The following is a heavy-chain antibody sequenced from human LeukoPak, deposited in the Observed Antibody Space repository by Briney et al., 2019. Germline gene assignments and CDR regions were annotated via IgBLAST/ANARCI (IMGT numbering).Heavy chain of an antibody. J-gene: IGHJ4*02. CDR2: ISFGGTYE. D-gene: IGHD3-10*01. V-gene: IGHV3-30*01. CDR3: ARDSTYYYDSGSSGPHYFDN. CDR1: GFTFCNYV. Sequence: GGSLRLSCSASGFTFCNYVMHWVPQAPGKGLKWVSLISFGGTYEYYAHSVKGRFTISRDNSKNTLYLQLNSLRAEDTAVYYCARDSTYYYDSGSSGPHYFDNWGQGTLVTVSS.